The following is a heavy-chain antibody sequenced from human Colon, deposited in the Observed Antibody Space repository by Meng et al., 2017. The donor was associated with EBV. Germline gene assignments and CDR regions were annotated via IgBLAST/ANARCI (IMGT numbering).Heavy chain of an antibody. J-gene: IGHJ4*02. CDR1: SGSINSCDYD. CDR2: VYSTGSP. V-gene: IGHV4-30-4*01. Sequence: QVGLDVALARLVEPSQTLSLICSGSSGSINSCDYDRKCPRQRPGRSREWFGNVYSTGSPYYNPSLTSRVTISKGTSKIQFSLRLTSVTAADTAVYSCTSHYYIDYWGQGTLVTVSS. CDR3: TSHYYIDY.